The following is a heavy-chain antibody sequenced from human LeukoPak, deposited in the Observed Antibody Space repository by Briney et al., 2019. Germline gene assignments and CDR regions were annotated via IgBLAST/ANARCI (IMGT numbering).Heavy chain of an antibody. J-gene: IGHJ3*02. CDR3: AQGASALYGFDI. CDR2: IYSGGST. D-gene: IGHD4/OR15-4a*01. CDR1: GFTVSSNY. Sequence: LSGGSLRLSCTASGFTVSSNYMSWVRQAPGKGLEWVSLIYSGGSTYYADSVKGRFTISRDNSKNTLYLQMNSLRAEDTAVYYCAQGASALYGFDIWGQGTMVTVSS. V-gene: IGHV3-53*01.